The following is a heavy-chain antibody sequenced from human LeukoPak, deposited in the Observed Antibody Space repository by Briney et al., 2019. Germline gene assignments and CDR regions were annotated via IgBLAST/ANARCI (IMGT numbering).Heavy chain of an antibody. J-gene: IGHJ4*02. CDR3: ARSHQRVGIEDY. D-gene: IGHD1-26*01. CDR1: GFTFTTYA. CDR2: ISGSGSST. V-gene: IGHV3-23*01. Sequence: GGYLRLYCSASGFTFTTYAMSWVRQAPGQGLEWVSAISGSGSSTYYADSVRGRFTISRDNAKNSLYLQINSLRADDTAVYYCARSHQRVGIEDYWGQGTLVTVSS.